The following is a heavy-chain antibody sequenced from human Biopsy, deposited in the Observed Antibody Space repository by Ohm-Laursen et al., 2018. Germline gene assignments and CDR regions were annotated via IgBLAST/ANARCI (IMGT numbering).Heavy chain of an antibody. CDR1: GGSMSGDY. J-gene: IGHJ3*01. V-gene: IGHV4-59*01. CDR3: ARLYRLDDYWNDDPPDAFDV. D-gene: IGHD3-3*01. Sequence: TLSLTCTVSGGSMSGDYWSWIRQSPRKGLEWIGHISDRGTTNSNPSLRGRITISVDTSKNQFSLKLNSVSAEDTALFFCARLYRLDDYWNDDPPDAFDVWGPGTMVTVSS. CDR2: ISDRGTT.